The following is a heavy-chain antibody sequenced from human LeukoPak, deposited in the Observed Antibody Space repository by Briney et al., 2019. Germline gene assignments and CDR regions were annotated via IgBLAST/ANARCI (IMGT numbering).Heavy chain of an antibody. J-gene: IGHJ4*02. V-gene: IGHV3-53*01. Sequence: GGSLRLSCAASGFTVSSNYMSWVRQAPGKGLEWVSVIYSGGSTYYADSVKGRFTISRDNSKNTLYLQMNSLRAEDTAVYYCASATRGQLDCYFDYWGQGTLVTVSS. CDR3: ASATRGQLDCYFDY. CDR1: GFTVSSNY. D-gene: IGHD6-13*01. CDR2: IYSGGST.